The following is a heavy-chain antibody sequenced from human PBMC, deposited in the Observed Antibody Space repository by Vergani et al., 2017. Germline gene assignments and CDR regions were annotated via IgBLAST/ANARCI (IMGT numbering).Heavy chain of an antibody. CDR1: GFTFSSYG. J-gene: IGHJ4*02. D-gene: IGHD4-17*01. CDR2: ISYDGSNK. CDR3: AKDSLHYGDSSGFILY. V-gene: IGHV3-30*18. Sequence: QVQLVESGGGVVQPGRSLRLSCAASGFTFSSYGMHWVRQAPGKGLEWVAVISYDGSNKYYADSVKGRFTISRDNSKNTLYLRMNSLRAEDTAVYYCAKDSLHYGDSSGFILYWGQGTLVTVSS.